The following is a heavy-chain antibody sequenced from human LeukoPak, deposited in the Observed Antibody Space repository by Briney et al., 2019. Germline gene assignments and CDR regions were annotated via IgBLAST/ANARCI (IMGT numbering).Heavy chain of an antibody. Sequence: GGSLRLSCAASGLTFVNSAMGWVRQAPGKGLEWVSSITGGGDTYYADSVRGRFTISRDNSRNTLYLQMNSLRAEDTDVYYCARGSTPGNGYYFDYWGQGTLVTVSS. CDR1: GLTFVNSA. CDR2: ITGGGDT. J-gene: IGHJ4*02. V-gene: IGHV3-23*01. CDR3: ARGSTPGNGYYFDY. D-gene: IGHD3-10*01.